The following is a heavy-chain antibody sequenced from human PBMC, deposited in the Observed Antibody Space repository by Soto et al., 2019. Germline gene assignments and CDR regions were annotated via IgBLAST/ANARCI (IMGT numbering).Heavy chain of an antibody. CDR2: IYSSGST. J-gene: IGHJ3*02. Sequence: QVQLQESGPGLVKPSETLSLTCTISGGSISSDSHYWGWIRQSPGKGLEWIGSIYSSGSTYYNPSLKSRVTISGDTSKNQFSLKLTSVTAADTAVYYCARKGPMYSWNDHHVFDIWGQGTMVTVS. CDR3: ARKGPMYSWNDHHVFDI. D-gene: IGHD1-20*01. CDR1: GGSISSDSHY. V-gene: IGHV4-39*01.